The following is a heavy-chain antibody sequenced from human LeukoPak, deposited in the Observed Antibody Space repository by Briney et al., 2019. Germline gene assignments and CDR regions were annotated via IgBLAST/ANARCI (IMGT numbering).Heavy chain of an antibody. J-gene: IGHJ4*02. V-gene: IGHV1-69*04. CDR3: ARDKDYSNQKYYFDY. CDR1: GGTFSSYA. Sequence: ASVKVSCKASGGTFSSYAISWVRQAPGQGLEWMGRIIPILGIANYAQKFQGRVTITADKSTSTAYMELSSLRSEDTAVYYCARDKDYSNQKYYFDYWGQGTLVTVSS. CDR2: IIPILGIA. D-gene: IGHD4-11*01.